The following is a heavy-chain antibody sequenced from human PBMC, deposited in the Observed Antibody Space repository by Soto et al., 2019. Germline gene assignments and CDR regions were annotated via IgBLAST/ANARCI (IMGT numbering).Heavy chain of an antibody. CDR1: GFAFADYA. J-gene: IGHJ6*03. V-gene: IGHV3-9*01. Sequence: EVQLVESGGGLVQPGRSLRLSCAASGFAFADYAMHWVRQAPGKGPEWDSGISWNSGSIVYADFVKGRFTISRDNRKNSRYLQMNSLRAEDTALYYCAKDGFRSVYVVHYFYYYMDVWGNGTTVTVS. CDR2: ISWNSGSI. D-gene: IGHD1-26*01. CDR3: AKDGFRSVYVVHYFYYYMDV.